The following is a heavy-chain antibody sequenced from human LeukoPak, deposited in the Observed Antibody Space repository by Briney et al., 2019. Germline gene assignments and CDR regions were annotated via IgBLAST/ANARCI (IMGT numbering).Heavy chain of an antibody. Sequence: SETLSLTCTVSGGSISSYYWSWIRQPPGKGLEWIGYIYYSGSTNYNPSLKSRVTISVDTSKNQFTLKLSSVTAADTAVYYCASTPVRSRFGESRNYWGQGTLVTVSS. V-gene: IGHV4-59*12. J-gene: IGHJ4*02. CDR2: IYYSGST. CDR3: ASTPVRSRFGESRNY. D-gene: IGHD3-10*01. CDR1: GGSISSYY.